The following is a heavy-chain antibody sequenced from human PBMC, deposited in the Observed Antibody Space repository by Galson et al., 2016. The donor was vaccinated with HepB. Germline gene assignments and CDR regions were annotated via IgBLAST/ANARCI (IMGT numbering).Heavy chain of an antibody. CDR1: GFTFRNYG. J-gene: IGHJ4*02. Sequence: SLRLSCAASGFTFRNYGMAWVRQAPGKGLGWVSGLSGSGGGAFLADSVKGRFTISRDNSRNTVYLQMNSLRVEDTAVYYCTKDLFPAVGGVVTYFESWGQGTLVTVS. D-gene: IGHD3-10*01. CDR3: TKDLFPAVGGVVTYFES. CDR2: LSGSGGGA. V-gene: IGHV3-23*01.